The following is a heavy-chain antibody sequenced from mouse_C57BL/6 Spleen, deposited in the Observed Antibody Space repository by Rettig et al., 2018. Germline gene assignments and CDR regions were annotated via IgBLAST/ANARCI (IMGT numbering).Heavy chain of an antibody. D-gene: IGHD2-12*01. Sequence: NNYNPSLKNRISITRDTSKNQFFLKLNSVTTEDTATYYCARLRRGGYYFDYWGQGTTLTVSS. CDR3: ARLRRGGYYFDY. J-gene: IGHJ2*01. V-gene: IGHV3-6*01. CDR2: N.